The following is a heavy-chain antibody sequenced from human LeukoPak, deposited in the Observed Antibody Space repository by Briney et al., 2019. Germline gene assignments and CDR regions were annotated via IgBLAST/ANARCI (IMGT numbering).Heavy chain of an antibody. Sequence: SGGSLRLSCAASGFTFSSYAMSWVRQAPGKGLEWVSAISGSGGSTYYADSVKGRFTVSRDNSKNTLYLQMSSLRAEDTAVYSCAKSLGTVTTGLLGYWGQGTLVTVSS. V-gene: IGHV3-23*01. CDR1: GFTFSSYA. D-gene: IGHD4-17*01. J-gene: IGHJ4*02. CDR3: AKSLGTVTTGLLGY. CDR2: ISGSGGST.